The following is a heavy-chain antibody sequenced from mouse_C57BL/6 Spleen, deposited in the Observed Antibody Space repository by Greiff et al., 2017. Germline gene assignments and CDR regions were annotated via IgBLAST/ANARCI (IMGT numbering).Heavy chain of an antibody. CDR2: IDPSDSET. J-gene: IGHJ1*03. Sequence: QVQLKQPGAELVRPGSSVKLSCKASGYTFTSYWMHWVKQRPIQGLEWIGNIDPSDSETHYNQKFKDKATLTVHKSSSTAYMQLSSLTSEDSSVYDLASASLCPCFDVWGTGATGTVPS. CDR3: ASASLCPCFDV. V-gene: IGHV1-52*01. CDR1: GYTFTSYW.